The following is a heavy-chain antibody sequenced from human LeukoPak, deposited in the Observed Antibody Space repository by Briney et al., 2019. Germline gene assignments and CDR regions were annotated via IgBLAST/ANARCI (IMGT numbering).Heavy chain of an antibody. CDR2: ISYDGSNK. CDR3: AKTRGGGIGGNMDV. V-gene: IGHV3-30*18. CDR1: GFTFSSYG. Sequence: GGSLRLSCAASGFTFSSYGMHWVRQAPGKGLEWVAVISYDGSNKYYADSVEGRFTISRDNSKNTLHLQMNSLRAEDTAVYHCAKTRGGGIGGNMDVWGQGTTVTVSS. D-gene: IGHD3-16*01. J-gene: IGHJ6*02.